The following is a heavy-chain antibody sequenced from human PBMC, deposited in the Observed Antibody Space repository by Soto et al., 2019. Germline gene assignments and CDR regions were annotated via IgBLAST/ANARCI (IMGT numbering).Heavy chain of an antibody. Sequence: GGSLRLSCAASGFTFSSYAMSWVRQAPGKGLEWVSAISGSGGSTYYADSVKGRFTISRDNSKNTLYLQMNSLRAEDTAVYYCAKVPVGSSWYGDAEYFQHWGQGTLVTVSS. D-gene: IGHD6-13*01. CDR1: GFTFSSYA. CDR3: AKVPVGSSWYGDAEYFQH. CDR2: ISGSGGST. J-gene: IGHJ1*01. V-gene: IGHV3-23*01.